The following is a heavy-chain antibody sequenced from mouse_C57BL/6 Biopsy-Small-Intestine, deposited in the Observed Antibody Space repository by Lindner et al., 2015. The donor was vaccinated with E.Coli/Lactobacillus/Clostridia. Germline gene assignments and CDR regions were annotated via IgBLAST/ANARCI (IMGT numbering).Heavy chain of an antibody. V-gene: IGHV1-81*01. J-gene: IGHJ4*01. D-gene: IGHD2-10*01. Sequence: SVKVSCKASGYTFTSYGISWVRQAPGQGLEWMGWISAYNGNTNYAQKLQGRVTMTTDTSTSTAYMELRSLRSDDTAVYYCARIPRPTSGSWYNYWGQGTLVTVSS. CDR2: ISAYNGNT. CDR1: GYTFTSYG. CDR3: ARIPRPTSGSWYNY.